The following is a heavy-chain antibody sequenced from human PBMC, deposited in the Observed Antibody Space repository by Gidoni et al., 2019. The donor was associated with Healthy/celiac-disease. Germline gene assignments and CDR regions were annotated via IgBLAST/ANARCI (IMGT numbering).Heavy chain of an antibody. CDR2: IYTRGST. Sequence: QVQLQESGPGLVKPSQPLSLPCTVSGCSISSGSYSWSWIRQPAGKGLEWIGLIYTRGSTNYNPSLKSRVTISVDTSKNQFSLKLSSVTAADTAVYYCARLTIGYCSGGSCYHAFDIWGQGTMVTVSS. CDR3: ARLTIGYCSGGSCYHAFDI. V-gene: IGHV4-61*02. D-gene: IGHD2-15*01. CDR1: GCSISSGSYS. J-gene: IGHJ3*02.